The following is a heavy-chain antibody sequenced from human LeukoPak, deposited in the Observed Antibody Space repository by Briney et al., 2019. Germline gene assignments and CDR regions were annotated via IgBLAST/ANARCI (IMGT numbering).Heavy chain of an antibody. D-gene: IGHD2-15*01. V-gene: IGHV4-59*12. CDR2: IYYSGST. J-gene: IGHJ3*02. CDR1: GGSINNYY. Sequence: PSETPSLTCTVSGGSINNYYWSWIRQPPGKGLEWIGYIYYSGSTYYNPSLKSRVTISVDTSKNQFSLKLSSVTAADTAVYYCARGGLLPSTYAFDIWGQGTMVTVSS. CDR3: ARGGLLPSTYAFDI.